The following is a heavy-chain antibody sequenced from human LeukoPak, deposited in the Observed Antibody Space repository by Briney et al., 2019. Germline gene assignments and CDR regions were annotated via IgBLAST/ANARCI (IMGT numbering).Heavy chain of an antibody. Sequence: PSETLSLTCAVYGGSFSGYYWSWISHPPGKGLELIEEINHSGSTNYNPSLKSRVTISVDTSKNQFSLKLSSVTAADTAVYYCARVNVDYGPSAFDIWGQGTMVTVSS. CDR2: INHSGST. CDR1: GGSFSGYY. J-gene: IGHJ3*02. V-gene: IGHV4-34*01. CDR3: ARVNVDYGPSAFDI. D-gene: IGHD4-17*01.